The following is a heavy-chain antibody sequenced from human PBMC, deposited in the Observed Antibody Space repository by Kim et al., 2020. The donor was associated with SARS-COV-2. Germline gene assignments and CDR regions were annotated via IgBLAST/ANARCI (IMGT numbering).Heavy chain of an antibody. V-gene: IGHV3-21*01. CDR1: GFTFSTES. Sequence: GGSLRLSCAASGFTFSTESMSWLRQAPGKGLEWVSAISSNSYHIHYADSVKGRFTISRDNAKNSLYLQMNSLRAEDTAVYYCARVPRASAYSGDYLDYW. D-gene: IGHD1-26*01. CDR2: ISSNSYHI. J-gene: IGHJ4*01. CDR3: ARVPRASAYSGDYLDY.